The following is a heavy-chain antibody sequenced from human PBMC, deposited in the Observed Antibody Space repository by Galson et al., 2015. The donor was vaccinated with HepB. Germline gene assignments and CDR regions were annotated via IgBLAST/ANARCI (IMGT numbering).Heavy chain of an antibody. J-gene: IGHJ3*02. CDR1: GFTFSSYA. Sequence: SLRLSCAASGFTFSSYAMSWVRQAPAKGLEWVSLISDNDGTTYYADSVQGRFTISRDNSKNTLYLQMNSLRAEDTAVYYCAKGEYGDYVELAFDIWGQGTMVTVSS. D-gene: IGHD4-17*01. V-gene: IGHV3-23*01. CDR3: AKGEYGDYVELAFDI. CDR2: ISDNDGTT.